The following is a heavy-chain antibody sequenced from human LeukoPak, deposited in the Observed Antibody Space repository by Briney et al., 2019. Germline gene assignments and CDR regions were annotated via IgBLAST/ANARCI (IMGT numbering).Heavy chain of an antibody. CDR1: GDSISGSNYY. CDR3: ATNRTEYGSGSYYHTGYFDL. D-gene: IGHD3-10*01. J-gene: IGHJ2*01. CDR2: IYYSGST. V-gene: IGHV4-39*01. Sequence: SETLSLTCTVSGDSISGSNYYWGWIRQPPGKGLEWIGSIYYSGSTYYNPSLKSRVTISVDTSKNQFSLKLNSVTAEDTAVYYCATNRTEYGSGSYYHTGYFDLWGRGTLVTVSS.